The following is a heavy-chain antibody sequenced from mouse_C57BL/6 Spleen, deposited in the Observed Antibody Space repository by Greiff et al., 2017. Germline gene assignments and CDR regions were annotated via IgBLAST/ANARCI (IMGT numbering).Heavy chain of an antibody. CDR1: GYTINSYY. CDR3: AGCYYGSSFGY. J-gene: IGHJ3*02. D-gene: IGHD1-1*01. Sequence: EVQLQQPGAELVKPGASVKLSCTASGYTINSYYMHWVKQRPEQGLEWIGRIDPADGYTNYNPKFQGKATLTADTSSNTAYLQLSSLTSVDTAVYSCAGCYYGSSFGYWGQGTLGTVSA. V-gene: IGHV14-3*02. CDR2: IDPADGYT.